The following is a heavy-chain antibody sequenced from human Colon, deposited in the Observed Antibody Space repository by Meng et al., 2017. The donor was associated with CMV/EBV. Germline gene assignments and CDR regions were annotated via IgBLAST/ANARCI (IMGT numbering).Heavy chain of an antibody. J-gene: IGHJ6*02. CDR3: ARALPIEVFHYGLDV. D-gene: IGHD3-3*01. Sequence: SVKVSCKAFGGTFSSFAINWVRLAPGQGLDWMGGITPILGKANYAKKFQDRVTISTDEYTNTAYMELSSLRSDDTAVYYCARALPIEVFHYGLDVWGQGTTVTVSS. CDR1: GGTFSSFA. V-gene: IGHV1-69*05. CDR2: ITPILGKA.